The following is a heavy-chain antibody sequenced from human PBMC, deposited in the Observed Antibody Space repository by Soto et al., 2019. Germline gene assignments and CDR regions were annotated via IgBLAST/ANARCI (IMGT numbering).Heavy chain of an antibody. J-gene: IGHJ2*01. CDR2: ISGSGGST. CDR1: GFTFSSYA. V-gene: IGHV3-23*01. CDR3: AKGVAIAVARIWYFDL. Sequence: GGSLRLSCAASGFTFSSYAMSWVRQAPGKGLEWVSAISGSGGSTYYADSVKGRSTISRDNSKNTLYLQMNSLRAEDTAVYYCAKGVAIAVARIWYFDLWGRGTLVTVSS. D-gene: IGHD6-19*01.